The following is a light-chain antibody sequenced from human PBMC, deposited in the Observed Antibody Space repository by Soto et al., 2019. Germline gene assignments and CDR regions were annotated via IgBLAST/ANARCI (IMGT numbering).Light chain of an antibody. Sequence: ELVLTQSPATLSLSPGERATLSCRASQSVSSYLAWYQQKPGQAPRLLIYDASNRATGIPARFSGSGSGTDFTLTIRSLEPEDFAVYYCQQRSNWPPWTCGQGTKGDIK. CDR1: QSVSSY. CDR3: QQRSNWPPWT. CDR2: DAS. J-gene: IGKJ1*01. V-gene: IGKV3-11*01.